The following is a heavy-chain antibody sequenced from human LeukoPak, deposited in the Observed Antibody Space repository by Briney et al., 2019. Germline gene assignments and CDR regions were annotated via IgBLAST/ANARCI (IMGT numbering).Heavy chain of an antibody. J-gene: IGHJ4*02. V-gene: IGHV3-30*03. CDR2: ISYDGSNK. Sequence: TGGSLRLSCAASGFTFSSYGMHWVRQAPGKGLEWVAVISYDGSNKYYADSVKGRFTISRDNSKNTLYLQMNSLRAEDTAVYYCARAQWIQLWLPFDYWGQGTLVTVSS. CDR3: ARAQWIQLWLPFDY. CDR1: GFTFSSYG. D-gene: IGHD5-18*01.